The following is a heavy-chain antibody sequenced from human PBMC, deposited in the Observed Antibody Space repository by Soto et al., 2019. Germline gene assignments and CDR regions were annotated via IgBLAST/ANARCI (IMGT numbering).Heavy chain of an antibody. CDR3: AATSH. CDR2: ISSDGSKK. Sequence: AGGSLRLSCAASGFPFSSFGLHWVRQAPGKGPEWVAVISSDGSKKFYSDSVQGRSTISRDNLKNTLHLQMNSLRPADTAVYYCAATSHWGQGTLVTVSS. J-gene: IGHJ4*02. V-gene: IGHV3-30*03. CDR1: GFPFSSFG.